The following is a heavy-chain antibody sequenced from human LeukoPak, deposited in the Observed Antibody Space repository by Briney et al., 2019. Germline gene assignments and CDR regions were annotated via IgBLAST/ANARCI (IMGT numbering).Heavy chain of an antibody. D-gene: IGHD2-15*01. CDR1: GYTFTGYN. CDR2: TNPNSGDT. J-gene: IGHJ4*02. Sequence: ASVKVSCKASGYTFTGYNIHWVRQAPGQGLEWMGWTNPNSGDTNYAEKFQGRVTMTRDTSISTAYMELSRLRSDDTAVYYCARDLGGGSCRWGQGTLVTVSS. CDR3: ARDLGGGSCR. V-gene: IGHV1-2*02.